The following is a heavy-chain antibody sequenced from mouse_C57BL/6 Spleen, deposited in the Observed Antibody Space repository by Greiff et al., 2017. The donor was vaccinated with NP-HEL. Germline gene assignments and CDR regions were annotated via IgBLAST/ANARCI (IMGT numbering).Heavy chain of an antibody. V-gene: IGHV1-69*01. CDR3: ARKGNGYDGFAY. J-gene: IGHJ3*01. Sequence: VQLQQPGAELVMPGASVKLSCKASGYTFTSYWMHWVKQRPGQGLEWIGEIAPSDSYTNYNQKFQGKSTLTVDKSSSTAYMQLSSLTSEDSAVYYCARKGNGYDGFAYWGQGTLVTVSA. D-gene: IGHD2-2*01. CDR2: IAPSDSYT. CDR1: GYTFTSYW.